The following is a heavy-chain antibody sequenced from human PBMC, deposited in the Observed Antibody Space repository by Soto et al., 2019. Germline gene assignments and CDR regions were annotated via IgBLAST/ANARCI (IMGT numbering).Heavy chain of an antibody. CDR3: ARESSYCLVY. D-gene: IGHD5-18*01. V-gene: IGHV1-8*01. Sequence: QVQLVQSGAEVKKPGASVKVSCKASGYTFTSYDINWVRQATGQGLEWMGWMNPNTGNTAYAQKFQGRVTMTRKNSISTAYMELSRLRSEATAVYYCARESSYCLVYWGQGTLVTVSS. CDR2: MNPNTGNT. J-gene: IGHJ4*02. CDR1: GYTFTSYD.